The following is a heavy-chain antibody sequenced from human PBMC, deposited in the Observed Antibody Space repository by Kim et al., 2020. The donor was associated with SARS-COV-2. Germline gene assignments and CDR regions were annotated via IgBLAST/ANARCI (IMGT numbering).Heavy chain of an antibody. CDR1: GYTFTSYA. CDR3: ARDGRYSGSYSDFDY. J-gene: IGHJ4*02. V-gene: IGHV1-3*01. Sequence: ASVKVSCKASGYTFTSYAMHWVRQAPGQRLEWMGWINAGNGNTKYSQKFQGRVTITRDTSASTAYMELSSLRSEDTAVYYCARDGRYSGSYSDFDYWGQGTLVTVSS. D-gene: IGHD1-26*01. CDR2: INAGNGNT.